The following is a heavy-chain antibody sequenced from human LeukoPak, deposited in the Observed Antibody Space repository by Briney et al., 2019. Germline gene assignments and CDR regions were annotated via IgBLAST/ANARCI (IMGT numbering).Heavy chain of an antibody. V-gene: IGHV3-30*18. CDR2: ITYDGRNK. CDR3: AKAGIYDADDYYFHNHV. D-gene: IGHD1-26*01. J-gene: IGHJ6*03. CDR1: GFTFSIYG. Sequence: GGSLRLSCAASGFTFSIYGMLWVRQARGKGLEWGADITYDGRNKYYADAVKGRFTISRDNSKNTLYLQMNSLRAEDTAVYYCAKAGIYDADDYYFHNHVRGKGTTPTVSS.